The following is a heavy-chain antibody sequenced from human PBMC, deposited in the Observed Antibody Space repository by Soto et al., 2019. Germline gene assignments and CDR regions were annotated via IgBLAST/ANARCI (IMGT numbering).Heavy chain of an antibody. J-gene: IGHJ6*02. CDR3: TTESPRLTGDLYYYGMDV. D-gene: IGHD7-27*01. V-gene: IGHV3-15*01. CDR2: IKSKTDGGTT. CDR1: GFTFSNAW. Sequence: PGGSLRLSCAASGFTFSNAWMSWVRQAPGKGLEWVGRIKSKTDGGTTDYAAPVKGRFTISRDDSKNTLYLQMNSLKTEDTAVYYCTTESPRLTGDLYYYGMDVWGQGTTVTVSS.